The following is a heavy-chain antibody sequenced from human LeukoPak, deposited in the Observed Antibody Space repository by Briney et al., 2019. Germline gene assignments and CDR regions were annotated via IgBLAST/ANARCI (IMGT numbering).Heavy chain of an antibody. CDR1: GFTVNSNY. V-gene: IGHV3-53*01. D-gene: IGHD2-15*01. Sequence: GGSLRLSCAASGFTVNSNYMNWVRQAPGKGLEWVSVLYSDGRTYYADSVKGRFTISRDTSKNTLYLQVNSLRAEDTAVYYCARGGGYYPIDYWGQGTLVTVSP. J-gene: IGHJ4*02. CDR3: ARGGGYYPIDY. CDR2: LYSDGRT.